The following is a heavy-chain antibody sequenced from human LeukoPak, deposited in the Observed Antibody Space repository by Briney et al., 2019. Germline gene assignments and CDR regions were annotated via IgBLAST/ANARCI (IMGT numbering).Heavy chain of an antibody. CDR1: GFTVNSNY. V-gene: IGHV3-53*01. D-gene: IGHD2-15*01. Sequence: GGSLRLSCAASGFTVNSNYMNWVRQAPGKGLEWVSVLYSDGRTYYADSVKGRFTISRDTSKNTLYLQVNSLRAEDTAVYYCARGGGYYPIDYWGQGTLVTVSP. J-gene: IGHJ4*02. CDR3: ARGGGYYPIDY. CDR2: LYSDGRT.